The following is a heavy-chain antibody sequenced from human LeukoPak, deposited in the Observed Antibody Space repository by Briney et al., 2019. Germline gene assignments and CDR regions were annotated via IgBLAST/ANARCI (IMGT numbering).Heavy chain of an antibody. Sequence: SETLSLTCAVYGGSFSGYYWSWIRQPPGKGLELIGEINHSGSTNYNPSLKSRVTISVDTSKNQFSLKLSSVTAADTAVYYCARVRGYSSSWYPGWFDPWGQGTLVTVSS. CDR2: INHSGST. D-gene: IGHD6-13*01. V-gene: IGHV4-34*01. CDR3: ARVRGYSSSWYPGWFDP. CDR1: GGSFSGYY. J-gene: IGHJ5*02.